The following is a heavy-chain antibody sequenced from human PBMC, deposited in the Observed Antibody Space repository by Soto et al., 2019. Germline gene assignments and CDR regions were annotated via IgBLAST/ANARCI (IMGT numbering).Heavy chain of an antibody. CDR3: ARGLEDYYYYYMDV. J-gene: IGHJ6*03. CDR1: GYTFPSYD. Sequence: ASVKVSCKASGYTFPSYDINWVRQATGQGLEWMGWMNPNSGNTGYAQKFQGRVTMTRNTSISTAYMELSSLRSEDTAVYYCARGLEDYYYYYMDVWGKGTTVTVSS. V-gene: IGHV1-8*01. CDR2: MNPNSGNT.